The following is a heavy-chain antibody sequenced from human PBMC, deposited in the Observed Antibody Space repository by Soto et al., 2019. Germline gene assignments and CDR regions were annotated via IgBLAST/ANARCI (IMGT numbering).Heavy chain of an antibody. V-gene: IGHV2-5*01. D-gene: IGHD3-10*01. J-gene: IGHJ4*02. Sequence: QITLKESGPTLVKPTQTLTLTFTFSAFSLGTSGVGVGWIRQPPGKALEFLALIYGNDDKRYSPSLKNRLTFTRDTSKNHVVITMTKMDALDTATYYYTHSGVTYYYGPGNDYAMNHRGQRTLVTVSS. CDR3: THSGVTYYYGPGNDYAMNH. CDR1: AFSLGTSGVG. CDR2: IYGNDDK.